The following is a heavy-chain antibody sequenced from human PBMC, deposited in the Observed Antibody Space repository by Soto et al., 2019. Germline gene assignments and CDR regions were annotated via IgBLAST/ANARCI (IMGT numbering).Heavy chain of an antibody. D-gene: IGHD3-16*02. CDR3: ARSGAGELSIDY. Sequence: SVKVSCKASGGTFSSYAISWVRQAPGQGLEWMGGIIPIFGTANYAQKFQGRVTITADESTSTAYMELSSLRSEDTAVYYCARSGAGELSIDYWGQGTLVTVSS. V-gene: IGHV1-69*13. CDR2: IIPIFGTA. J-gene: IGHJ4*02. CDR1: GGTFSSYA.